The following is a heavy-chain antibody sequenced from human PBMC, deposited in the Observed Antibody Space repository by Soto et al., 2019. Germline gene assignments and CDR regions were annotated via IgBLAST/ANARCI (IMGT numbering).Heavy chain of an antibody. CDR3: ASYYDFWEIDY. V-gene: IGHV4-34*01. CDR1: GGSFSGYY. Sequence: XXTLSLPCAVYGGSFSGYYWGWIRQPPGKGLEWIGEINHSGSTNYNPSLKSRVTISVDTSKNQFSLKLRSVTAADTAVYYCASYYDFWEIDYWGQGTLVTVSS. CDR2: INHSGST. D-gene: IGHD3-3*01. J-gene: IGHJ4*02.